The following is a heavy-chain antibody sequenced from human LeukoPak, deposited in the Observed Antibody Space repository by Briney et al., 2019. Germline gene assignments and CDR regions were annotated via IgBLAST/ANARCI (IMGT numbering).Heavy chain of an antibody. J-gene: IGHJ4*02. Sequence: PSETLSLTCAVYGGSFSGYYWSWIRQPPGKGLEWVGEINHSGSTNYNPSLKSRVTISVDTSKNQFSLKLSSVTAADTAVYYCARATYSSRGRYFDYWGQGTLVTVSS. V-gene: IGHV4-34*01. CDR2: INHSGST. CDR3: ARATYSSRGRYFDY. D-gene: IGHD6-13*01. CDR1: GGSFSGYY.